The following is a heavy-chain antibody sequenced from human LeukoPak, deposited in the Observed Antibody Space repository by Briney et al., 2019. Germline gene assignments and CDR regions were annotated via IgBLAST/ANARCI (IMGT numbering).Heavy chain of an antibody. CDR3: ARGRPLGSEFDY. Sequence: GGSLRLSCAASGFTFSSYGMNWVRQAPGKGLEWVSSISSSSSYIYYADSVKGRFTISRDNAKNSLYLQMNSLRAEDTAVYYCARGRPLGSEFDYWGQGTLVTVSS. J-gene: IGHJ4*02. CDR2: ISSSSSYI. D-gene: IGHD6-25*01. V-gene: IGHV3-21*01. CDR1: GFTFSSYG.